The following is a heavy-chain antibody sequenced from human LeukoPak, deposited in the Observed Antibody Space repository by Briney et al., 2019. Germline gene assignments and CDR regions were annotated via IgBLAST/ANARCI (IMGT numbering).Heavy chain of an antibody. CDR2: IYHSGST. Sequence: SETLSLTCTVSGYSISSGYYWGWIRQPPGKGLEWIGSIYHSGSTYYNPSLKSRVTISVDKSKNQFSLKLSSVTAADTAVYYCASATYDSSGYHFDYWGQGTLVTVSS. D-gene: IGHD3-22*01. J-gene: IGHJ4*02. CDR1: GYSISSGYY. CDR3: ASATYDSSGYHFDY. V-gene: IGHV4-38-2*02.